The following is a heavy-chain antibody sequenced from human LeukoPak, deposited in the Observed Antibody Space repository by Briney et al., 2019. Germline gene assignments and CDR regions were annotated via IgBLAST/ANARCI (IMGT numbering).Heavy chain of an antibody. CDR1: GGTFSSYA. CDR2: INPSGGST. Sequence: ASVKVSCKASGGTFSSYAISWVRQAPGQGLEWMGIINPSGGSTSYAQKFQGRVTMTRDTSTSTAYMELSSLRSEDTAVYYCAREQGYYDFWSGYLGDYFDYWGQGTLVTVSS. V-gene: IGHV1-46*01. CDR3: AREQGYYDFWSGYLGDYFDY. D-gene: IGHD3-3*01. J-gene: IGHJ4*02.